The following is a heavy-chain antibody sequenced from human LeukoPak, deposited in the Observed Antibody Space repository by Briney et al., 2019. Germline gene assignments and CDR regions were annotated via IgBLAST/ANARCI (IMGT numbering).Heavy chain of an antibody. J-gene: IGHJ5*02. Sequence: ASVKVSCKASGYTFTSYDINWVRQATGQGLEWMGWMNPNSGNTGYAQKFQGRVTMTRNTSISTAYMELSSLRSEDTAVYYCVRGPDYRDYSWFDPWGQGTLVTVSS. CDR3: VRGPDYRDYSWFDP. CDR2: MNPNSGNT. V-gene: IGHV1-8*01. CDR1: GYTFTSYD. D-gene: IGHD4-17*01.